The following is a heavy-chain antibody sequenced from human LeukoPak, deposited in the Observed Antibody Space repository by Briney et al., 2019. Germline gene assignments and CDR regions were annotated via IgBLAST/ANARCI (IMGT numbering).Heavy chain of an antibody. V-gene: IGHV3-74*01. CDR1: GFSFSTSW. J-gene: IGHJ4*02. CDR2: INSDGSNT. Sequence: GGSLRLSCVASGFSFSTSWMHWVRHTPEKGLVWVSRINSDGSNTIYADSVKGRFTISRDNAKNTLFLQMNSLRAEDTAVYYCAKSYYYDSSRGYFDYWGQGTLVTVSS. CDR3: AKSYYYDSSRGYFDY. D-gene: IGHD3-22*01.